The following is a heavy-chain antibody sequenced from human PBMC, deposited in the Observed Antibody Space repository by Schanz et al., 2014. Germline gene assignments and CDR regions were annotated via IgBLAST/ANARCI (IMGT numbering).Heavy chain of an antibody. J-gene: IGHJ6*02. Sequence: QVQLVQSGPEVKKPGASVKVSCKASRYPFTAYYMHWVRQAPGQGLEWMGRIGPDSGSTTYAQKFQGRVTMTRDMSINTAYMELSRLRSDDSAVYYCASDFWSGYSHYYYGLDVWGQGTTVTVSS. D-gene: IGHD3-3*01. CDR1: RYPFTAYY. CDR2: IGPDSGST. V-gene: IGHV1-2*06. CDR3: ASDFWSGYSHYYYGLDV.